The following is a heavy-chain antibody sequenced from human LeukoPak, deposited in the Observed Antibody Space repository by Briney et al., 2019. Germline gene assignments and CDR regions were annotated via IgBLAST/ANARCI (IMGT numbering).Heavy chain of an antibody. V-gene: IGHV3-23*01. D-gene: IGHD3-10*01. CDR1: GLTFSSYA. CDR2: ITGSGTST. Sequence: GGSLRLSCEGSGLTFSSYAMSWVRQAPGKGPEWDSTITGSGTSTYHADSVKGRFTISRDISQTTLFLQMNSLRAEDTARYYCAKARLGSGTYSAFDIWGQGTTVTVSS. CDR3: AKARLGSGTYSAFDI. J-gene: IGHJ3*02.